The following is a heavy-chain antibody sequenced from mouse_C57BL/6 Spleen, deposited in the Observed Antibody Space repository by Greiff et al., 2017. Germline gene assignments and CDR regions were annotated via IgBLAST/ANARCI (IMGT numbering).Heavy chain of an antibody. J-gene: IGHJ1*03. V-gene: IGHV1-55*01. Sequence: QVQLKQPGAELVKPGASVKMSCKASGYTFTSYWITWVKQRPGQGLEWIGDIYPGSGSTNYNEKFKSKATLTVDTSSSTAYMQLSSLTSEYSAVYYCARGVITTDWYFDVWGTGTTVTVSS. D-gene: IGHD1-1*01. CDR2: IYPGSGST. CDR3: ARGVITTDWYFDV. CDR1: GYTFTSYW.